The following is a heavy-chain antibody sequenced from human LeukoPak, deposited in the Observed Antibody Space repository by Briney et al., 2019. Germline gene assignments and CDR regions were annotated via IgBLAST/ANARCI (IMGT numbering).Heavy chain of an antibody. CDR2: IYYSGST. J-gene: IGHJ4*02. CDR1: GGSISSYY. Sequence: SETLSLTCTVSGGSISSYYWSWIRQPPGKGLEWIGYIYYSGSTNYNPSLKSRVTISVDTSKNQFSLKLSSVTAADTAVYYCARGMWEWDYGDPGWYYFDYWGQGTLVTVSS. D-gene: IGHD4-17*01. V-gene: IGHV4-59*01. CDR3: ARGMWEWDYGDPGWYYFDY.